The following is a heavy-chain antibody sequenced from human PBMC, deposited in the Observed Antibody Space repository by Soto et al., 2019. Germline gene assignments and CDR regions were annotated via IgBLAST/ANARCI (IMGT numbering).Heavy chain of an antibody. CDR2: IWYDGSNK. CDR1: GFTFSSYG. D-gene: IGHD2-8*01. V-gene: IGHV3-33*01. J-gene: IGHJ3*02. Sequence: GGSLRLSCAAAGFTFSSYGMHWVRQAPGKGLEWVAVIWYDGSNKYYADSVKGRFTISRDNSKNTLYLQMNSLRAEDTAVYYCARLQYRGTHEVFDIWRQAIMVTVS. CDR3: ARLQYRGTHEVFDI.